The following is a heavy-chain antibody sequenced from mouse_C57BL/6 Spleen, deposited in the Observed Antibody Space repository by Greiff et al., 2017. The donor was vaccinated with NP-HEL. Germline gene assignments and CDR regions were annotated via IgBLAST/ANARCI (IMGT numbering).Heavy chain of an antibody. Sequence: EVKLVESGGGLVKPGGSLKLSCAASGFTFSDYGMHWVRQAPEKGLEWVAYISSGSSTIYYADTVKGRFTISRDNAKTTLFLQMTSLRSEDTAMYYCARELLRPYYAMDYWGQGTSVTVSS. CDR1: GFTFSDYG. D-gene: IGHD1-2*01. V-gene: IGHV5-17*01. CDR3: ARELLRPYYAMDY. J-gene: IGHJ4*01. CDR2: ISSGSSTI.